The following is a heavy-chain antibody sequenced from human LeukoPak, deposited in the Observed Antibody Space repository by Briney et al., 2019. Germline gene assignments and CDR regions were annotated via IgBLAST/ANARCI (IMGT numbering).Heavy chain of an antibody. Sequence: PSETLSLTCTVSGGSTSSYYCGWVQHPPEGWLGWVGYIFYIGGPTINPSLKRGSTLSVDTSKNQFSLKVSSVTAADTAVYYCAARAIGYSYGFQYGEVDYWGQGTLVTVSS. CDR3: AARAIGYSYGFQYGEVDY. V-gene: IGHV4-59*01. D-gene: IGHD5-18*01. J-gene: IGHJ4*02. CDR1: GGSTSSYY. CDR2: IFYIGGP.